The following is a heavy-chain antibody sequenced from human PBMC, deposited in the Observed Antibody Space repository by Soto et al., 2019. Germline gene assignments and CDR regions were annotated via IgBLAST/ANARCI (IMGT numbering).Heavy chain of an antibody. D-gene: IGHD4-17*01. CDR3: ARAAASGDYALAEYFQH. CDR1: GFTFSSYS. V-gene: IGHV3-21*01. Sequence: EVQLVESGGGLVKPGGSLRLSCAASGFTFSSYSMNWVRQAPGKGLEWVSSISSSSSYIYYADSVKGRFTISRDNAKNSLYLQMNSLRAEDTAVYYCARAAASGDYALAEYFQHWGQGTLVTVSS. J-gene: IGHJ1*01. CDR2: ISSSSSYI.